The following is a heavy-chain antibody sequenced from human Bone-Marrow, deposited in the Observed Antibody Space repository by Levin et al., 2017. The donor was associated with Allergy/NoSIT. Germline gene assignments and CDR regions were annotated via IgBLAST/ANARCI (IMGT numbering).Heavy chain of an antibody. V-gene: IGHV1-24*01. J-gene: IGHJ2*01. CDR1: GYLLTELS. CDR3: ATGIYCHTTSCSSGYWYFDL. Sequence: GASVKVSCSVTGYLLTELSIHWVRQAPGKGPEWMGGFNREEGKPLYTQTYQGRVTLTEDTSANTAYMELTSLNSADTAVYYCATGIYCHTTSCSSGYWYFDLWGRGTLVIVSS. CDR2: FNREEGKP. D-gene: IGHD2/OR15-2a*01.